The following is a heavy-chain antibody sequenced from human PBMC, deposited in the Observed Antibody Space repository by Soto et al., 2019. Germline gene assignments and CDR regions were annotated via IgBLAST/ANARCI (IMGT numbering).Heavy chain of an antibody. V-gene: IGHV4-31*03. CDR2: IYFSGSI. CDR1: GGSINNEKYY. CDR3: ARVPPLYCSSTSCYPNWFDP. D-gene: IGHD2-2*01. Sequence: SETLSLTCTVSGGSINNEKYYWSWIRQHPGKGLELFVYIYFSGSIYYNPSLKSRVSISVDTSKNQFSLKLSSVTAADTAVYYCARVPPLYCSSTSCYPNWFDPWGQGTLVTVSS. J-gene: IGHJ5*02.